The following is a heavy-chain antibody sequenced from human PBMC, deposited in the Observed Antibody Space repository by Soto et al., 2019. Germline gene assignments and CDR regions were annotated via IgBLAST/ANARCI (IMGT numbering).Heavy chain of an antibody. D-gene: IGHD6-6*01. CDR2: IFYSGST. CDR1: GGSISSYY. V-gene: IGHV4-59*01. J-gene: IGHJ3*02. CDR3: WRGKRQRSSAARLDAFDI. Sequence: SESLSLTCIVSGGSISSYYWSWVRQPPGKGLEWVGYIFYSGSTTYNAYLKRRVTISVAKSTNQISLKLMSVPAADAAAEYYWRGKRQRSSAARLDAFDIWGQGTMVTVSS.